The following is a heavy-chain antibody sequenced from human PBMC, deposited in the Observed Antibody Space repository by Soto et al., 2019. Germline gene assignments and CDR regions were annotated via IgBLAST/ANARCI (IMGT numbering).Heavy chain of an antibody. Sequence: EVQLVESGGGLVQPGGSLRLSCAASGFTFSSYSMNWVRQAPGKGLEWVSYISSSSSTIYYADSVKGRFTISRDNAKKSLYLQMNSLRAEDTAVYYCARGAYYYDRSGLSYWGQGTLVTVSS. D-gene: IGHD3-22*01. J-gene: IGHJ4*02. CDR3: ARGAYYYDRSGLSY. CDR2: ISSSSSTI. CDR1: GFTFSSYS. V-gene: IGHV3-48*01.